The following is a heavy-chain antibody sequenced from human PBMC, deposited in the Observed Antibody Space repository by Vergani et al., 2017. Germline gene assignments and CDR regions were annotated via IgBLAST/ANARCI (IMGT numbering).Heavy chain of an antibody. D-gene: IGHD5-18*01. Sequence: VQLVESGGGVVQPGGSLRLSCAASGFTFSSYGMHWIRQAPGKGLEWVAFIRYDGSNKYYADSVKGRFTISRDNSKNTLYLQMNSLRAEDTAVYYCAKDAAQYMDTAMALGHWGQGTLVTVSS. CDR2: IRYDGSNK. V-gene: IGHV3-30*02. CDR3: AKDAAQYMDTAMALGH. J-gene: IGHJ4*02. CDR1: GFTFSSYG.